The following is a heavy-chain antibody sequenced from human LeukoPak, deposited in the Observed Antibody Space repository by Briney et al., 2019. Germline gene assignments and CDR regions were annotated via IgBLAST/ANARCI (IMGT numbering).Heavy chain of an antibody. CDR2: IRTKASNYAT. J-gene: IGHJ4*02. D-gene: IGHD1-26*01. CDR3: IRRFSGSYYYGH. V-gene: IGHV3-73*01. Sequence: GGSLTLSCAASGFTLSGSAMQWVRQAPGKGLEWVGRIRTKASNYATAYGAAVQGRFLISREDSKNMAFLQMNGLKTEDTAVYYCIRRFSGSYYYGHWGQGTLFTVSS. CDR1: GFTLSGSA.